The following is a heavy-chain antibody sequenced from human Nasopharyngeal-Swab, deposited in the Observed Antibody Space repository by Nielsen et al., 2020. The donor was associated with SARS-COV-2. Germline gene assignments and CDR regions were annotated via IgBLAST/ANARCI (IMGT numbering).Heavy chain of an antibody. D-gene: IGHD1-26*01. CDR2: IGTAGDT. V-gene: IGHV3-13*01. J-gene: IGHJ4*02. CDR1: GFTFSSYD. CDR3: VREGQVGATTGFDY. Sequence: GESLKISCAASGFTFSSYDMHWVRQATGKGLEWVSAIGTAGDTYYPGSVKGRFTISRDNARNSLHLQMHSLRAEDTAVYYCVREGQVGATTGFDYWGQGTLVTVSS.